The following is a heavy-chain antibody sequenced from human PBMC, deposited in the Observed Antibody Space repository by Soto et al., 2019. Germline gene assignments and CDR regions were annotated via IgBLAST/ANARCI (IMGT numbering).Heavy chain of an antibody. J-gene: IGHJ4*02. V-gene: IGHV4-34*01. CDR3: ARGLPRDDYGSGSPERYYFDY. CDR1: GGSFSGYY. D-gene: IGHD3-10*01. Sequence: SETLSLTCAVYGGSFSGYYWSWIRQPPGKGLEWIGEINHSGSTNYNPSLKSRVTISVDTSKNQFSLKLSSVTAADTAVYYCARGLPRDDYGSGSPERYYFDYWGQGTLVTVSS. CDR2: INHSGST.